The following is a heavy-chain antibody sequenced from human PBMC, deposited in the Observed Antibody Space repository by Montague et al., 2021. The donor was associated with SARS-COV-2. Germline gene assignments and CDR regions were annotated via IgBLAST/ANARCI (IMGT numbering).Heavy chain of an antibody. CDR1: GFTFSSYE. V-gene: IGHV3-48*03. CDR2: ISSSGSTI. J-gene: IGHJ3*02. D-gene: IGHD3-3*01. Sequence: SRRLSCAASGFTFSSYEMNWVRQAPGKGLEWVSYISSSGSTIYYADSVKGRFTISRDNAQNSLYLQMNSLRAEDTAVYYCARVAYDFWSGLSWGAFDIWGQGTMVTVSS. CDR3: ARVAYDFWSGLSWGAFDI.